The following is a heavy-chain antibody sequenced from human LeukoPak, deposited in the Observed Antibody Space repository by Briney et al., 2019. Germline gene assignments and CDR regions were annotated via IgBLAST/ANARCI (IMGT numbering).Heavy chain of an antibody. CDR1: GFTFSSYG. CDR2: IRYDGSNK. V-gene: IGHV3-30*02. J-gene: IGHJ4*02. Sequence: PGGSLRLSCAASGFTFSSYGMHWVRQAPGKGLEWVAFIRYDGSNKYYADSVKGRFTISRDNSKNTLYLQMNSLRAEDMAVYYCAKGPVYYCSGGSCYNSNVDYWGQGTLVTVSS. D-gene: IGHD2-15*01. CDR3: AKGPVYYCSGGSCYNSNVDY.